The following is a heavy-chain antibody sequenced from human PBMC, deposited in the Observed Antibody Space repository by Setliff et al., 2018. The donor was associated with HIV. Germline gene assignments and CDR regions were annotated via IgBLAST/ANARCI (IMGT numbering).Heavy chain of an antibody. Sequence: PSETLSLTCTVSGGSISSGGYYWSWSRQYPGKGLEWIGNIYYSGTTYFNPSLKSRVTTSVDTSKNQFSLKLSSVTAADTAMYYCARELLDGTTVGVVVVTGPSWFDPWGQGTLGTVSS. CDR1: GGSISSGGYY. V-gene: IGHV4-31*03. CDR3: ARELLDGTTVGVVVVTGPSWFDP. CDR2: IYYSGTT. D-gene: IGHD2-15*01. J-gene: IGHJ5*02.